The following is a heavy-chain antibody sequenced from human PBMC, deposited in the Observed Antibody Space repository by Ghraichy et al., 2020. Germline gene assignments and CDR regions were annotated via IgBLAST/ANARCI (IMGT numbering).Heavy chain of an antibody. CDR2: IDPSDSFT. D-gene: IGHD3-16*01. J-gene: IGHJ1*01. CDR1: GYRFTDSC. V-gene: IGHV5-10-1*01. CDR3: ARNYNYGEIFLVQG. Sequence: GESLNISCKGSGYRFTDSCITWVRQMPDKGLEWMGRIDPSDSFTHYNPSLQGHVTISVDKSITTAYLQWSSLRASDTARYYCARNYNYGEIFLVQGWGQGNLVTV.